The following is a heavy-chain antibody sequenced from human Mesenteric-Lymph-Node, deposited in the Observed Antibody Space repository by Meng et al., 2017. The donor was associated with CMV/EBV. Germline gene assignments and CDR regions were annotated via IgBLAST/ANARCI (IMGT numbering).Heavy chain of an antibody. CDR3: HYGGNSVDGAFDI. CDR2: INHSGST. V-gene: IGHV4-34*03. J-gene: IGHJ3*02. D-gene: IGHD4-23*01. Sequence: SQTLSLTCAVYGGSFSGYYWSWIRQPPGKGLEWIGEINHSGSTNYNPSLKSRVTISVDTSKNQFFLKLSSVTAADTAVYYCHYGGNSVDGAFDIWGQGTMVTVSS. CDR1: GGSFSGYY.